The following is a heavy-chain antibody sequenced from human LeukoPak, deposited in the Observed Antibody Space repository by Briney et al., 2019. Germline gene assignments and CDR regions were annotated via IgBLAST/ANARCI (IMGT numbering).Heavy chain of an antibody. CDR3: ARDSGSYFQGKKFDY. J-gene: IGHJ4*02. Sequence: PSETLSLTXAVSGYSISSGYYWGWIRQPPGKGLEWIGSLFHSGTTYYNPSLGSRVTISIDTSKNQFSLKLTSVTAADTAIYYCARDSGSYFQGKKFDYWGQGTLVTVSS. CDR2: LFHSGTT. CDR1: GYSISSGYY. D-gene: IGHD1-26*01. V-gene: IGHV4-38-2*02.